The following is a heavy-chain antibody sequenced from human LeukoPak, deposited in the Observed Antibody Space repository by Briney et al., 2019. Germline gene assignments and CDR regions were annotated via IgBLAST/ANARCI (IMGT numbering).Heavy chain of an antibody. Sequence: GGSLRLSCAASGFTFEDYAMHWVRHAPGKGLEWVSLISGDGGNIYYAESVKGRFTISRDNSKNSLYLQMNSLRTEDTALYYCAKDLPQYYDFWSGYYGGFDYWGQGTLVTVSS. D-gene: IGHD3-3*01. CDR3: AKDLPQYYDFWSGYYGGFDY. V-gene: IGHV3-43*02. J-gene: IGHJ4*02. CDR1: GFTFEDYA. CDR2: ISGDGGNI.